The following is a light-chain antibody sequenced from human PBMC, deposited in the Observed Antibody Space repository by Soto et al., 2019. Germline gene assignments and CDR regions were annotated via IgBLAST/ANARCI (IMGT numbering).Light chain of an antibody. CDR2: DTS. Sequence: EIGFTQSPATLSVSPGESATLSCRASQVIGDSLAWYQHKPGQTPRLLIYDTSTRPTGVPTRFSGSRSGAEFTLTISSLQSEDFAAYYCQPYNSWPRTFGRGTKVDIK. J-gene: IGKJ4*02. V-gene: IGKV3-15*01. CDR1: QVIGDS. CDR3: QPYNSWPRT.